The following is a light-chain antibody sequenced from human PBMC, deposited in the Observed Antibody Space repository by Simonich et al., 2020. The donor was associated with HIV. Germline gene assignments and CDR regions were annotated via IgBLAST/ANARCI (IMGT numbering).Light chain of an antibody. CDR3: QQYYITPHT. CDR1: RSVLYSSNNKNY. Sequence: EIVMTQSPDSLAVSLGERATVNCRSSRSVLYSSNNKNYLAWYQQKPGQPPKLLIYWASTRESGVPDRFSGSGSGTDFTLTINSLQAEDVAFYYCQQYYITPHTFGQGTKVEIK. J-gene: IGKJ1*01. V-gene: IGKV4-1*01. CDR2: WAS.